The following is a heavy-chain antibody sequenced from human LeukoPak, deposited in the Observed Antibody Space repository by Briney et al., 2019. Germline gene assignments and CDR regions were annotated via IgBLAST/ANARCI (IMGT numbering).Heavy chain of an antibody. D-gene: IGHD3-10*01. J-gene: IGHJ4*02. CDR1: GFTFSSYA. CDR3: AKPLMVRGVLDDY. V-gene: IGHV3-30-3*02. CDR2: ISYDGSNK. Sequence: GGSLRLSCAASGFTFSSYAMHWVRQAPGKGLEWVAVISYDGSNKYYADSVKGRFTISRDNSKNTLYLQMNSLRAEDTAVYYCAKPLMVRGVLDDYWGQGTLVTVSS.